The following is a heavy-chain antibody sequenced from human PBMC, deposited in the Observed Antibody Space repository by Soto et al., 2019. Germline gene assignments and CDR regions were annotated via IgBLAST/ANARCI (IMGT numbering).Heavy chain of an antibody. CDR1: GGSISSGGYY. Sequence: QVQLQESGPGLVKPSQTLSLTCTVSGGSISSGGYYWSWIRQHPGKGLEWIGYIYYSGSTYYNPSLQSRVTISVDTSKNQFSLKLSSVTAADTAVYYCARDSLVYYYGMDVWGQGTTVTVSS. CDR3: ARDSLVYYYGMDV. CDR2: IYYSGST. D-gene: IGHD6-6*01. V-gene: IGHV4-31*03. J-gene: IGHJ6*02.